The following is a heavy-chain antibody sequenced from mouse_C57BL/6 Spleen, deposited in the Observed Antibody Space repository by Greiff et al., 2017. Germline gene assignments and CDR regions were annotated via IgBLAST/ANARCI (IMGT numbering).Heavy chain of an antibody. CDR3: ARKMGNDGYYGAMDY. D-gene: IGHD2-3*01. V-gene: IGHV1-69*01. CDR1: GYTFTSYW. Sequence: VQLQQSGAELVMPGASVKLSCKASGYTFTSYWMHWVKQRPGQGLEWIGEIDPSDSYTNYNQKFKGKSTLTVDKSSSTAYMQLSSLTSEDSAVYYCARKMGNDGYYGAMDYWGQGTSVTVSS. J-gene: IGHJ4*01. CDR2: IDPSDSYT.